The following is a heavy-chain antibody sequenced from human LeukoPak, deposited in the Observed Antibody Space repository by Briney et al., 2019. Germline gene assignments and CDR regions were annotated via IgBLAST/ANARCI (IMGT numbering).Heavy chain of an antibody. Sequence: PSETLSLTCAVYGGXFSGYYCSWIRQPPGKGLEWIGEINHSGSTNYNPSLKSRVTISVDTSKNQFSLKLSSVTAADTAVYYCARSRRVYGSGRRYYYGMDVWGQGTTVTVSS. CDR3: ARSRRVYGSGRRYYYGMDV. D-gene: IGHD3-10*01. J-gene: IGHJ6*02. V-gene: IGHV4-34*01. CDR1: GGXFSGYY. CDR2: INHSGST.